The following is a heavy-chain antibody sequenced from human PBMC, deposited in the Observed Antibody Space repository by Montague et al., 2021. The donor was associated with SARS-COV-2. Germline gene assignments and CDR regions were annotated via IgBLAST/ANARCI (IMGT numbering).Heavy chain of an antibody. V-gene: IGHV6-1*01. J-gene: IGHJ4*02. CDR3: VRCSGWFYFDF. CDR2: TYYRSKWYS. CDR1: GDSVSGNNVA. D-gene: IGHD6-19*01. Sequence: CAISGDSVSGNNVAWSWNRQSPARGLEWLGRTYYRSKWYSDYAPSVRGRLTVNPDASKNEFSLELNYVTPEDTAVYYCVRCSGWFYFDFWGQGTLVTVSS.